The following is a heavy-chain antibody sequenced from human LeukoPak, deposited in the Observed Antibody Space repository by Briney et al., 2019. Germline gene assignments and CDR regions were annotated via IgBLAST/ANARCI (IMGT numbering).Heavy chain of an antibody. D-gene: IGHD2-21*02. CDR3: AGGRLVVTAKDY. CDR1: RFTFNSYT. Sequence: PGGSLRLSCAAPRFTFNSYTMNWVCQAPGKGLEWVSSISSSSNYIYYADSVKGRFTISRDNSKNTLYLQVNSLRAEDTAVYYCAGGRLVVTAKDYWGQGTLVTVSS. J-gene: IGHJ4*02. CDR2: ISSSSNYI. V-gene: IGHV3-21*04.